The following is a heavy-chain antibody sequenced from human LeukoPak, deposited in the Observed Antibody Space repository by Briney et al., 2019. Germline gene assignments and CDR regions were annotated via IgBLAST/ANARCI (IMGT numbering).Heavy chain of an antibody. CDR2: ISSNGGST. V-gene: IGHV3-64D*06. J-gene: IGHJ5*02. D-gene: IGHD2-2*01. CDR3: VTTRSSSWPPFDP. CDR1: GITFSSYA. Sequence: GGSLRLSCSASGITFSSYAMHWVRQAPGKGLEYVSAISSNGGSTYYADSVKGRFTISRDNSKNTLYLQMSSLRAEDTAVYYCVTTRSSSWPPFDPWGQGTLVTVSS.